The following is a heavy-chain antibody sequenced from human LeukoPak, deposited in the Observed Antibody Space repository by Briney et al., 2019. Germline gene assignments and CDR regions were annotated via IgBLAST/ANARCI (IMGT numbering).Heavy chain of an antibody. CDR1: GFTFSSYG. Sequence: GGSLRLSYVDSGFTFSSYGMRRVRQAPGGGLEWVSSISDDGRSRYYADSVKGRFTISKDNSKKTMNLQMNNLRAEDTAIYDCSKRVPYTSSSVYFDYWGQGTLVTVSS. D-gene: IGHD6-6*01. CDR3: SKRVPYTSSSVYFDY. CDR2: ISDDGRSR. J-gene: IGHJ4*02. V-gene: IGHV3-23*01.